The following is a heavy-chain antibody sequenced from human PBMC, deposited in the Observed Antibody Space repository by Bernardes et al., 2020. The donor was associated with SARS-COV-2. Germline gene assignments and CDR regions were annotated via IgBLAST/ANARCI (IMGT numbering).Heavy chain of an antibody. CDR1: GGPISSFY. Sequence: SETLSLTCTVSGGPISSFYWSWTRQPPGKGLEWIGYIHYNGSTDYNPSLKSRATISVDTSKNQFSLKLSSVTAADTAVYYCARGGWELGYWGQGTLVTVSS. CDR3: ARGGWELGY. CDR2: IHYNGST. D-gene: IGHD1-26*01. V-gene: IGHV4-59*01. J-gene: IGHJ4*02.